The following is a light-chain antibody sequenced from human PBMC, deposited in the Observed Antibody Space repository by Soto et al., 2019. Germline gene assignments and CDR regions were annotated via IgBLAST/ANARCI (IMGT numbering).Light chain of an antibody. Sequence: EIVLTQSPGTLSLSPGERATLSCRASQSFSSSYLAWYQQKPGQAPRLLIYGASSRATGIPDRFSGSGSGTDFTLTISSLEPEDFAVYYCQHYSSALLTFGPGTKVDVK. V-gene: IGKV3-20*01. CDR1: QSFSSSY. CDR2: GAS. J-gene: IGKJ3*01. CDR3: QHYSSALLT.